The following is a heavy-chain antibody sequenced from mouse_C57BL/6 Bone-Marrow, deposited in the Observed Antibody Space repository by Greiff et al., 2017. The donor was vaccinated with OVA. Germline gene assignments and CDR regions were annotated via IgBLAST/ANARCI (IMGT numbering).Heavy chain of an antibody. Sequence: QVQLQQPGAELVRPGTSVKLSCKASGYTFTSYWMHWVKQRPGQGLERIGVIDPSDSYTNYNQKFKGKATLTVDTSSSTAYMQLSSLTSEDSAVYYCARELLRYWGQGTLVTVSA. D-gene: IGHD1-1*01. J-gene: IGHJ3*01. CDR3: ARELLRY. CDR2: IDPSDSYT. V-gene: IGHV1-59*01. CDR1: GYTFTSYW.